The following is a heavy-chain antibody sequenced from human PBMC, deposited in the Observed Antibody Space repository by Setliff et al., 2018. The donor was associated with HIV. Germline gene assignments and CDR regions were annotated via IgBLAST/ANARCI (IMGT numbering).Heavy chain of an antibody. CDR2: IKSRTVTETT. CDR3: ARAVVLTIGCLDY. CDR1: GFTFSKAW. V-gene: IGHV3-15*01. Sequence: GFTFSKAWMSWFRQTPGKGLEWVGRIKSRTVTETTDVAAPVKGRFTISRDNTKNSVDLQMNSLRADDTAVYYCARAVVLTIGCLDYWGQGTLVTVSS. D-gene: IGHD3-3*01. J-gene: IGHJ4*02.